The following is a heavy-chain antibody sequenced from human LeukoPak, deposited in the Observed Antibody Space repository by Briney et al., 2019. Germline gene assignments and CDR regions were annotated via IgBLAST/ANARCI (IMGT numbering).Heavy chain of an antibody. CDR3: AKDGYGSGSYSQYFDS. D-gene: IGHD3-10*01. V-gene: IGHV3-23*01. J-gene: IGHJ4*02. CDR2: FLNRGGDT. CDR1: GFSVTTSP. Sequence: GSLRLSCTASGFSVTTSPMSWVRQSPGKGLEWVSAFLNRGGDTYYADSVKGRFTISRDNSKNTLYLQMSSLRAEDTAVYYCAKDGYGSGSYSQYFDSWGQGTLVTVSS.